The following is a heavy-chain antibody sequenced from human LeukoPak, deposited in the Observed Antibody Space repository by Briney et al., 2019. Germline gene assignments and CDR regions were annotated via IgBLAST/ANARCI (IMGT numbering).Heavy chain of an antibody. CDR3: ARPVRVVQYWYFDL. CDR2: IYYSGST. CDR1: GGSISSYY. J-gene: IGHJ2*01. Sequence: SETLSLTCTVSGGSISSYYWSWIRQPPGKGLEWIGYIYYSGSTNYNPSLKSRVTISVDTSKSQFSLKLSSVTAADTAVYYCARPVRVVQYWYFDLWGRGTLVTVSS. V-gene: IGHV4-59*08. D-gene: IGHD2-15*01.